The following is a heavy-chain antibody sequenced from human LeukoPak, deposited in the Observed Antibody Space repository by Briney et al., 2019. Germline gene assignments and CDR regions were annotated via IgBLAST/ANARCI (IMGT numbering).Heavy chain of an antibody. CDR3: ARSGPYCSSTTCYFDY. V-gene: IGHV5-51*01. Sequence: GESLKISCKGSGYSFTSYWIGWVRQMPGKGLEWMGIIYPGDSDTRYSPSFQGQVTISADQSVSTAYLQWSSLKASDTGMYYCARSGPYCSSTTCYFDYWGQGTLVTVSS. D-gene: IGHD2-2*01. J-gene: IGHJ4*02. CDR1: GYSFTSYW. CDR2: IYPGDSDT.